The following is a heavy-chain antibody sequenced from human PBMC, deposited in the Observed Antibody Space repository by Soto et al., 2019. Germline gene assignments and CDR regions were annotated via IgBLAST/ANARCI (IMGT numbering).Heavy chain of an antibody. CDR3: AKDRESASGYNYDY. CDR2: TYYRSKWYN. CDR1: GDSVSSNSPT. V-gene: IGHV6-1*01. Sequence: SQTLSLTCVISGDSVSSNSPTWDCIRQAPSRGLEWMRRTYYRSKWYNPYAEYVRSRITITPDTSKKTLYLQMNSLRAEETAVYYCAKDRESASGYNYDYWGQGTLVTSPQ. D-gene: IGHD6-25*01. J-gene: IGHJ4*02.